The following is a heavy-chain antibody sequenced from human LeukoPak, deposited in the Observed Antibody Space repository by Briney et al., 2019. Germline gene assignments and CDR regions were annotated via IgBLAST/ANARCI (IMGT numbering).Heavy chain of an antibody. CDR3: ARDRCSSGSNCNYYYGMDV. V-gene: IGHV3-21*06. CDR2: ISSRSSYV. J-gene: IGHJ6*02. Sequence: PGGSLRLSCTASGFAFSDYNVNWVRQAPGKGLERVSSISSRSSYVHYADSVKGRFTVSRDNAWDSLYLQMNSLRAEDTAVYYCARDRCSSGSNCNYYYGMDVWGQGTTVTVSS. D-gene: IGHD2-15*01. CDR1: GFAFSDYN.